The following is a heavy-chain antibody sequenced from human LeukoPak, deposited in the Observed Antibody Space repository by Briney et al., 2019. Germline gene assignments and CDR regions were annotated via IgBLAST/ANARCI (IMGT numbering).Heavy chain of an antibody. Sequence: SETLSLSCTVSGFSISSGNYWGWIRQPPGKGLEWIGSIYYTGNTFYNPSLKSRVTLSVDTSKNQFSLKLSSVTAADTAVYYCARVETVTPAGNWYFDLWGRGTLVTVSS. D-gene: IGHD4-11*01. CDR1: GFSISSGNY. V-gene: IGHV4-38-2*02. CDR3: ARVETVTPAGNWYFDL. J-gene: IGHJ2*01. CDR2: IYYTGNT.